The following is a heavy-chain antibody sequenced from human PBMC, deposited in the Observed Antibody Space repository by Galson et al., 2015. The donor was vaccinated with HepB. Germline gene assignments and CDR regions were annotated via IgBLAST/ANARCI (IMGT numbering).Heavy chain of an antibody. Sequence: SLRLSCAASGFTFSSYAMHWVRQAPGKGLEWVAVISYDGSNKYYADSVKGRSTISRDNSKNTLYLQMNSLRAEDTAVYHCARGYALHMWGQGTMVTVSS. CDR3: ARGYALHM. J-gene: IGHJ3*02. CDR1: GFTFSSYA. D-gene: IGHD3-16*01. V-gene: IGHV3-30-3*01. CDR2: ISYDGSNK.